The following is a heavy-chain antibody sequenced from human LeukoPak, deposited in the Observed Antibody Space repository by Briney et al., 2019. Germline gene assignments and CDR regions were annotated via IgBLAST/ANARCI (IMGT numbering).Heavy chain of an antibody. CDR1: GFSFTNVW. CDR3: AKDSSCISYY. V-gene: IGHV3-15*01. J-gene: IGHJ4*02. Sequence: PGGSLILSCAASGFSFTNVWMSWVRQAPGKGLEWVGRIKSKTDGGTTEYAAPVKGRLKISRDDSKNTLYLQMNSLKTEDTAVYYCAKDSSCISYYWGQGTLVTVSS. CDR2: IKSKTDGGTT. D-gene: IGHD6-6*01.